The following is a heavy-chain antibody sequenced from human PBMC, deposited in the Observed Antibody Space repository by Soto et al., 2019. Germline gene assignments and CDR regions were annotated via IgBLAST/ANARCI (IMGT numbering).Heavy chain of an antibody. J-gene: IGHJ1*01. Sequence: VQLLESGGGVVQPGGSLRLSCAASGFTFSSYAMSWVRQAPGQGLEWVSAITGSGGSKYYADSVKGRFTISRDNSKNTLYVHMNSLRAEDTAVYYCAKDVGVWRSYRYTRYFQLWVQGTLVTVSS. CDR1: GFTFSSYA. D-gene: IGHD3-16*02. V-gene: IGHV3-23*01. CDR2: ITGSGGSK. CDR3: AKDVGVWRSYRYTRYFQL.